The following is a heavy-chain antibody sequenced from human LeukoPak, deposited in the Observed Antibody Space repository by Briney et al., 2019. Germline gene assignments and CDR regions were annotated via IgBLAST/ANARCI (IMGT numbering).Heavy chain of an antibody. CDR2: IWYDGSNK. Sequence: GRSLRLSCAASGFTFSSHGMHWVRQAPGKGLEWVAVIWYDGSNKYYADSVKGRFTISRDNSKNTLYLQMNSLRAEDTAVYYCARDRVVGATTLDYWGQETLVTVSS. J-gene: IGHJ4*02. V-gene: IGHV3-33*01. CDR1: GFTFSSHG. CDR3: ARDRVVGATTLDY. D-gene: IGHD1-26*01.